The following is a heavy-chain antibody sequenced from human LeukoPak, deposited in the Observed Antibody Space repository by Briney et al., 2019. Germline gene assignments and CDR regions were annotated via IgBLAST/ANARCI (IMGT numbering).Heavy chain of an antibody. D-gene: IGHD2-15*01. CDR3: ARGYCSGGSCYWEYFQH. Sequence: PSETLSLTCTVSSGSISSYDWSWIRQPAGKGLEWIGRIYTSGSPNYNPSLKSRVTISVDTSKNQFSLKLSSVTAADTAVYYCARGYCSGGSCYWEYFQHWGQGTLVTVSS. CDR2: IYTSGSP. CDR1: SGSISSYD. V-gene: IGHV4-4*07. J-gene: IGHJ1*01.